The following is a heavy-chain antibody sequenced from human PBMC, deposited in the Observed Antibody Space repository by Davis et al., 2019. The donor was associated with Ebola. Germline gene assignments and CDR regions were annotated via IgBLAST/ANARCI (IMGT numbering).Heavy chain of an antibody. CDR1: GFTFSSYS. CDR3: AKGSVTIFGVAPDYYGMDV. J-gene: IGHJ6*04. Sequence: GGSLRLSCAASGFTFSSYSMNWVRQAPGKGLEWVSYISSSSSTTYYADSVKGRFTISRDNSKNTLYLQMSSLRAEDTAVYYCAKGSVTIFGVAPDYYGMDVWGKGTTVTVSS. D-gene: IGHD3-3*01. V-gene: IGHV3-48*01. CDR2: ISSSSSTT.